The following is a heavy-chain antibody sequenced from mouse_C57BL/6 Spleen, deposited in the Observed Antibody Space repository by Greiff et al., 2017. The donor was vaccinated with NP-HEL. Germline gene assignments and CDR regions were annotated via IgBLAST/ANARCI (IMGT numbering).Heavy chain of an antibody. Sequence: QVQLQQPGAELVKPGASVKLSYKASGYTFTSYWMHWVKQRPGQGLEWIGMIHPNSGSTNYNEKFKSKATLTVDKSSSTAYMQLSSLTSEDSAVYYCARSLITTVVATGFDYWGQGTTLTVSS. CDR1: GYTFTSYW. V-gene: IGHV1-64*01. CDR3: ARSLITTVVATGFDY. J-gene: IGHJ2*01. D-gene: IGHD1-1*01. CDR2: IHPNSGST.